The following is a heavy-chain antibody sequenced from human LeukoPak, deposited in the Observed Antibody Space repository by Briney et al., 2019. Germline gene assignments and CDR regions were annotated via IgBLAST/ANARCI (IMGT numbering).Heavy chain of an antibody. D-gene: IGHD2-21*02. J-gene: IGHJ4*02. CDR2: IYHSGST. CDR3: ARALCGGDCYPDY. V-gene: IGHV4-30-2*01. Sequence: SETLSLTCAVSGGSISSGGYSWNWIRQPPGKGLEWIGYIYHSGSTYYNPSLKSRVTISVDRSKNQFSLKLSSVTAADTAVYYCARALCGGDCYPDYWGQGTLVTVSS. CDR1: GGSISSGGYS.